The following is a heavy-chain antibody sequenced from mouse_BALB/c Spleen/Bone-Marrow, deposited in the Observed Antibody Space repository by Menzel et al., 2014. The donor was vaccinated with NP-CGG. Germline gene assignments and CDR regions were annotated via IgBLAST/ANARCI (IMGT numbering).Heavy chain of an antibody. V-gene: IGHV1-37*01. CDR2: INPYNGDT. Sequence: VESGASVKISCKASGYSFTGYFMNWVKQSHGKSLEWIGRINPYNGDTFYNQKFKGKATLTVDKSSSTAHMELLSLTSEDSAVYYCGREIYYGNPDYWGQGTTLTVSS. CDR1: GYSFTGYF. J-gene: IGHJ2*01. CDR3: GREIYYGNPDY. D-gene: IGHD2-1*01.